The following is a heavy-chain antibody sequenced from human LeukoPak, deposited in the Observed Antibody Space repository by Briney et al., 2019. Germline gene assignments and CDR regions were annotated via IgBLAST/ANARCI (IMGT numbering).Heavy chain of an antibody. CDR3: ARVPPYYYDSSGYYYDAFDI. CDR2: INPNSGNT. D-gene: IGHD3-22*01. Sequence: ASVKVSCKASGYTFTGYSMHWVRQAPGQGLEWMGWINPNSGNTGYAQTFHDRVTMTRDTSISTAYMELSRLRSDDTAVYYCARVPPYYYDSSGYYYDAFDIWGQGTMVTVSS. V-gene: IGHV1-2*02. J-gene: IGHJ3*02. CDR1: GYTFTGYS.